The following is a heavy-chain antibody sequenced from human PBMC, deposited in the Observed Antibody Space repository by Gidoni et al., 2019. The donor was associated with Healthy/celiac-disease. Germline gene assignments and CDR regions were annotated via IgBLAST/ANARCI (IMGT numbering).Heavy chain of an antibody. J-gene: IGHJ4*02. CDR2: ISYDGSNK. D-gene: IGHD3-9*01. Sequence: QVQLVESGGGVVQPGRSLRLSCAASGFTFSSYAMHWVRQAPGKGLEWVAVISYDGSNKYYADSVKGRFTISRDNSKNTLYLQMNSLRAEDTAVYYCARTMPTYYDILTQEGSFDYWGQGTLVTVSS. CDR1: GFTFSSYA. CDR3: ARTMPTYYDILTQEGSFDY. V-gene: IGHV3-30-3*01.